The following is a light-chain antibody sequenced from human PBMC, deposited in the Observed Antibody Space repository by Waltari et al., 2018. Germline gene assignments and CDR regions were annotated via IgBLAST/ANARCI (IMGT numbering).Light chain of an antibody. V-gene: IGKV2-29*02. Sequence: DIVMTQTPLSLSVTPGQPASISCKSSQSLLHSDGKTYLYWYLQKPGQSPQPLIYEVFSRFYGVADRISGSGSWTGFTLKIRRVEAEDVGVYYCAQGLTLGGGTKVEIK. CDR1: QSLLHSDGKTY. CDR2: EVF. J-gene: IGKJ4*01. CDR3: AQGLT.